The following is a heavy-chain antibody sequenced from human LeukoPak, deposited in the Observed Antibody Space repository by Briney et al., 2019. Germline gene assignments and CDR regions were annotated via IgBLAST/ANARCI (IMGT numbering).Heavy chain of an antibody. D-gene: IGHD2-2*01. J-gene: IGHJ4*02. Sequence: SETLSLTCAVSGGSISSGGYSWSWIRQPPGKGLEWIGYIYHSGSTYYNPSLKSRVTISVDRSKNQFSLKLSSVTAADTAVYYCARTNIVVVPAATHYYFDYWGQGTLVTVSS. V-gene: IGHV4-30-2*01. CDR3: ARTNIVVVPAATHYYFDY. CDR1: GGSISSGGYS. CDR2: IYHSGST.